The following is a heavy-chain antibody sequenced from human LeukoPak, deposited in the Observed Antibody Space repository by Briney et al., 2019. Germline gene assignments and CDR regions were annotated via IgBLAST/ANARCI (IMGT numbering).Heavy chain of an antibody. Sequence: PGRSLRLSCAASGSTFSSYAMHWVRQAPGKGLEWVAVISYDGSNKYYAGSVKGRFTISRDNSKNTLYLQMNSLRAEDTAVYYCARGYSYGFDYWGQGTLVTVSS. J-gene: IGHJ4*02. CDR1: GSTFSSYA. V-gene: IGHV3-30-3*01. D-gene: IGHD5-18*01. CDR2: ISYDGSNK. CDR3: ARGYSYGFDY.